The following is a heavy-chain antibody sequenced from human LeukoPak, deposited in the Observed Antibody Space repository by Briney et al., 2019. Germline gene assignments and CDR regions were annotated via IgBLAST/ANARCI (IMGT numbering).Heavy chain of an antibody. J-gene: IGHJ4*02. Sequence: ASVKVSCKASGYTFTGYYMHWVRQAPGQGLEWMGWISAYSGSTNYAQKLQGTVTMTTDTSTSTAYMELMSLRSDDTAVYYCARGLTGDPPDYWGQGTLVTVSS. V-gene: IGHV1-18*04. D-gene: IGHD7-27*01. CDR2: ISAYSGST. CDR1: GYTFTGYY. CDR3: ARGLTGDPPDY.